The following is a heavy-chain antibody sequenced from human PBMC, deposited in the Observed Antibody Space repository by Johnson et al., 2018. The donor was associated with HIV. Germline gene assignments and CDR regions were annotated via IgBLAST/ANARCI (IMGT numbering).Heavy chain of an antibody. Sequence: QVQLVESGGGVVQPGRSLRLSCAASGFTFSSYAMHWVRQAPGKGLEWVAVISYDGSNKYYADSVKGRFTISRDNSKNTLYLQMNSLRAEDTAVYYCASWWIAGAGSPGDACDIWGQGTMVTVSS. CDR2: ISYDGSNK. D-gene: IGHD6-13*01. CDR1: GFTFSSYA. J-gene: IGHJ3*02. V-gene: IGHV3-30*04. CDR3: ASWWIAGAGSPGDACDI.